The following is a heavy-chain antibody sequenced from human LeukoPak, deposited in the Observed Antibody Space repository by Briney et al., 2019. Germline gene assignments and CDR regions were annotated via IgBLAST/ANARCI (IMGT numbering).Heavy chain of an antibody. D-gene: IGHD6-19*01. V-gene: IGHV1-69*13. CDR1: GGTFISYA. Sequence: ASVKVSCKASGGTFISYAISWVRQAPGQGLEWMGGIIPIFGTANYAQKFQGRVTITADESTSTAYMELSSLRSEDTAVYYCARGMGDSSGWYLYYFDYWGQGTLVTVSS. CDR3: ARGMGDSSGWYLYYFDY. CDR2: IIPIFGTA. J-gene: IGHJ4*02.